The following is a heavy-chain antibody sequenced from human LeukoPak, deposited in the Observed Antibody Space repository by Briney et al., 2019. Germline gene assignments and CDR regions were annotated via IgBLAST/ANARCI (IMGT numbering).Heavy chain of an antibody. Sequence: GGSLRLSCAASGFTFSSYSMNWVRQAPGKGLEWVSSISSSSSYTYYADSVKGRFTISRDNAKNSLYLQMNSLRAEDTAVYYCARDGCSTSCSTDYWGQGTLVTVSS. CDR2: ISSSSSYT. CDR3: ARDGCSTSCSTDY. J-gene: IGHJ4*02. V-gene: IGHV3-21*01. CDR1: GFTFSSYS. D-gene: IGHD2-2*02.